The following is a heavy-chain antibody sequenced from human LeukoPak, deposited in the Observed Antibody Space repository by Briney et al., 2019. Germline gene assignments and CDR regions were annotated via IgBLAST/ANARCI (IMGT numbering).Heavy chain of an antibody. CDR3: ARGHFWCGYYSDYYYGMDV. J-gene: IGHJ6*02. D-gene: IGHD3-3*02. CDR1: GGSFSGYY. CDR2: INHSGST. V-gene: IGHV4-34*01. Sequence: SETLSLTCAVYGGSFSGYYWSWIRQPPGKGLEWIGEINHSGSTNYNPSLKSRVTISVDTSKNQFSLKLSSVTAADTAVYYCARGHFWCGYYSDYYYGMDVWGQGPTVTVS.